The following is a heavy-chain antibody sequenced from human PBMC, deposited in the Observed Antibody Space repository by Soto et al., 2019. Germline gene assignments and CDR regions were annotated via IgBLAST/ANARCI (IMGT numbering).Heavy chain of an antibody. CDR3: AKDHDEYAEYFQH. Sequence: EVQLLESGGGLVQPGGSLRLSCAASGFTFRSYAMIWVRQAPGKGLEWVSAIRGSGDNTYYADSVKGRFTISRDNSKNTLYLRMNSLRAEDTAVYYCAKDHDEYAEYFQHWGQGTMVTVSS. CDR2: IRGSGDNT. CDR1: GFTFRSYA. J-gene: IGHJ1*01. V-gene: IGHV3-23*01. D-gene: IGHD2-2*01.